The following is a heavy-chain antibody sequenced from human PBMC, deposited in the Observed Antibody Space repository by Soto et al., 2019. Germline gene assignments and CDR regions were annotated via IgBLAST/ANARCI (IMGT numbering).Heavy chain of an antibody. CDR1: GYTFTSYG. CDR2: ISAYNGNT. CDR3: ARDPSFTLGYCSSTSCYLGWFDP. Sequence: QVQLVQSGAEVKKPGASVKVSCKASGYTFTSYGISWVRQAPGQGLEWMGWISAYNGNTNYAQKLQGRVTMTTDTATSTAYIELRSLRSDDTAVYYCARDPSFTLGYCSSTSCYLGWFDPWGQGTLVTVSS. V-gene: IGHV1-18*01. D-gene: IGHD2-2*01. J-gene: IGHJ5*02.